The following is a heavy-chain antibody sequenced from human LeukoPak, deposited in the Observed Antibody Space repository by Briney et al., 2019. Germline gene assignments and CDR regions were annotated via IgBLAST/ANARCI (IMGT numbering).Heavy chain of an antibody. J-gene: IGHJ4*02. CDR3: ARHRLRGRVAVLYYFDY. CDR2: IYYSGST. D-gene: IGHD2-21*01. Sequence: PSETLSLTCTVSGGSICSFYWSWIRQPPGKGLEWIGYIYYSGSTNYNPSLKSRVTISVDTSKNQFSLNLSSVTAADTAVYYCARHRLRGRVAVLYYFDYWGRGTLVTVSS. CDR1: GGSICSFY. V-gene: IGHV4-59*08.